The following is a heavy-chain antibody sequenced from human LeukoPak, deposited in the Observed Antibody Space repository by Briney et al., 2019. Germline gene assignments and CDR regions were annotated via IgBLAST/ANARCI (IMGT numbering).Heavy chain of an antibody. D-gene: IGHD3-10*01. CDR2: INPKSGNT. CDR3: ARGWKWFGELAYDY. V-gene: IGHV1-8*02. CDR1: GYTFTGYY. Sequence: ASVKVSCKASGYTFTGYYMHWVRQAPGQGLEWMGWINPKSGNTGYAQKFQGRVTMTRSTSISTAYMELSSLRSEDTAVYYCARGWKWFGELAYDYWGQGTLVTVSS. J-gene: IGHJ4*02.